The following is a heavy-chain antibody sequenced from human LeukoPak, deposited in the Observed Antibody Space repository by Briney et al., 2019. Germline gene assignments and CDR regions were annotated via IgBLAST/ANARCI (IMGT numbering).Heavy chain of an antibody. CDR1: GGSISSSSYY. D-gene: IGHD6-19*01. CDR3: ASTPIAVAGKFPVGFDY. CDR2: IYYSGST. V-gene: IGHV4-39*01. Sequence: SETLSLTCTVSGGSISSSSYYWGWIRQPPGKGLEWIGSIYYSGSTYYNPSLKSRVTISVDTSKNQFSLKLSSVTAADTAVYYCASTPIAVAGKFPVGFDYWGQGTLVTVSS. J-gene: IGHJ4*02.